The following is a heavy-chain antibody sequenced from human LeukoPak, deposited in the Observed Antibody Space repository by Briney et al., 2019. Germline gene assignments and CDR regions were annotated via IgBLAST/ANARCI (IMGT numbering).Heavy chain of an antibody. CDR2: INPNSGGT. V-gene: IGHV1-2*02. J-gene: IGHJ2*01. Sequence: ASVKVSCKASGYTFTGYYMHWVRQAPGQGLEWMGWINPNSGGTNYARKFQGRVTMTRDTSISTAYMELSRLRSDDTAVYYCARGSVVVVAANYWYFDLWGRGTLVTVSS. CDR3: ARGSVVVVAANYWYFDL. D-gene: IGHD2-15*01. CDR1: GYTFTGYY.